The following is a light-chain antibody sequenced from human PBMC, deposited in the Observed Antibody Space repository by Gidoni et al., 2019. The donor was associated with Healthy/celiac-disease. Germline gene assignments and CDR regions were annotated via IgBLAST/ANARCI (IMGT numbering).Light chain of an antibody. J-gene: IGKJ4*01. CDR1: QDISNY. CDR3: QQYDNLPLT. V-gene: IGKV1-33*01. Sequence: DIQMTQSPSSLSASVGDRGTITCQARQDISNYLNWYQQKPGKAPKPLIYDASHLETGVPSRFSGSGSGTDFTFTISSLPPEDIATYYCQQYDNLPLTFGGGTKVEIK. CDR2: DAS.